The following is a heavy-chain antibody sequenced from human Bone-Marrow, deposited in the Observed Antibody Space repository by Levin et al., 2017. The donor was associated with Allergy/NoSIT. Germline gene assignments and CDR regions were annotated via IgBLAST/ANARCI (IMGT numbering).Heavy chain of an antibody. D-gene: IGHD4-17*01. CDR3: ARGTYGDPAGGAFDL. CDR2: IWNDGINK. Sequence: PGGSLRLSCAASGFTFRTYGMHWVRQAPGKGLEWVAAIWNDGINKYYADSVKGRFIISRDNSKNTLYLQVSSLRGEDTAVYYCARGTYGDPAGGAFDLWGQGTMVTVSS. CDR1: GFTFRTYG. V-gene: IGHV3-33*01. J-gene: IGHJ3*01.